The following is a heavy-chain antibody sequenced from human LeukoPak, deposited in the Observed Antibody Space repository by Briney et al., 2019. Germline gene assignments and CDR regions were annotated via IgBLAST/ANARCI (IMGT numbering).Heavy chain of an antibody. Sequence: GASVKVSCKASGYTLTSYGISWVRQAPGQGLEWMGWNSAYNGNTNYAQKLQGRVTMTTDTSTSTAYMELRGLRSDDTAVYYCARGITIFGVDSDAFDIWGQGTMVTVSS. D-gene: IGHD3-3*01. CDR1: GYTLTSYG. CDR2: NSAYNGNT. J-gene: IGHJ3*02. CDR3: ARGITIFGVDSDAFDI. V-gene: IGHV1-18*01.